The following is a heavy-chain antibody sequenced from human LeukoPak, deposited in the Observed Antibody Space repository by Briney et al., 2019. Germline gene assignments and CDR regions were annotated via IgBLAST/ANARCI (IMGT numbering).Heavy chain of an antibody. Sequence: GSLRLSCAASEFTFSSYSMNWVRQAPGKGLGWVLYISSSSTTIYYADPVKGRFTISRDNAKNSLYLQMNSMRAEDTAVYYCARDSGITGTLDYWGQGTLVTVSS. CDR3: ARDSGITGTLDY. V-gene: IGHV3-48*01. CDR1: EFTFSSYS. J-gene: IGHJ4*02. CDR2: ISSSSTTI. D-gene: IGHD1-7*01.